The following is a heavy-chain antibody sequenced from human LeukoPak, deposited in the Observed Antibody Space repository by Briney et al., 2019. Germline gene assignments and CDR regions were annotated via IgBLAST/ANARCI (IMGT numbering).Heavy chain of an antibody. CDR2: VAPGDSDT. CDR3: ARRYCSSTFCHRAFDI. V-gene: IGHV5-51*01. D-gene: IGHD2-2*02. CDR1: GYTFTPYW. J-gene: IGHJ3*02. Sequence: GEYLKIYCKGSGYTFTPYWIGWVRQMPGKGLEGMGIVAPGDSDTRYSPSFQGQVTISADKSIRTAYLQWSSLKASDTAMYYCARRYCSSTFCHRAFDIWGQGTMVTVSS.